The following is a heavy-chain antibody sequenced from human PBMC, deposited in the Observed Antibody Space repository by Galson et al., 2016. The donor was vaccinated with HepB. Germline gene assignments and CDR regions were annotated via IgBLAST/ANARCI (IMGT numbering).Heavy chain of an antibody. J-gene: IGHJ4*02. CDR2: ISYDGSNK. D-gene: IGHD5-18*01. CDR3: ARDRAMLTGFDY. V-gene: IGHV3-30*04. CDR1: GFTFSSYT. Sequence: SLRLSCAASGFTFSSYTMRWVRQAPGKGLEWVAVISYDGSNKYYADSVKGRFTISRDNSKNTLFLQMNSLRAEDTAVYYCARDRAMLTGFDYWGQGTLVTVSS.